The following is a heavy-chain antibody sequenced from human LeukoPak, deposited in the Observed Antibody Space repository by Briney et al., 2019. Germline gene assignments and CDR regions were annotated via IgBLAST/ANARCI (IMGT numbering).Heavy chain of an antibody. Sequence: PGGSLRLSCAASGFTFSSYAMSWVRQAPGKGLEWVSAISGSGGSTYYADSVKGRFTISRDNAKNSLYLQMNSLRAEDTAVYYRARDPYSSSWYDLLDYWGQGTLVTVSS. D-gene: IGHD6-13*01. J-gene: IGHJ4*02. V-gene: IGHV3-23*01. CDR1: GFTFSSYA. CDR3: ARDPYSSSWYDLLDY. CDR2: ISGSGGST.